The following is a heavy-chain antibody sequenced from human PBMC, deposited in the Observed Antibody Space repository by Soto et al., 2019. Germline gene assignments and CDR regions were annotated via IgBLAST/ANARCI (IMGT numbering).Heavy chain of an antibody. D-gene: IGHD3-22*01. CDR3: AKYRWEFSGYDPYYFDY. V-gene: IGHV3-30*18. J-gene: IGHJ4*02. Sequence: PGGSLRLSCAASGFTFSSYGTHWVRQAPGKGLEWVAVISYDGSNKYYADSVKGRFTISRDNSKNTLYLQMNSLRAEDTAVYYCAKYRWEFSGYDPYYFDYWGLGTLVNVS. CDR2: ISYDGSNK. CDR1: GFTFSSYG.